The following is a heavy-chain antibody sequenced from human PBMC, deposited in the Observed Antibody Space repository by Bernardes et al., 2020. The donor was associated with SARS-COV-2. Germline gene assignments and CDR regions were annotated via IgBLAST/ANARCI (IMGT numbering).Heavy chain of an antibody. CDR3: ARGQYYDNSGFPLWDY. V-gene: IGHV3-53*04. J-gene: IGHJ4*02. D-gene: IGHD3-22*01. Sequence: GGSLRLSRAVSGFTVSSNYMTWVRQAPGKGLEWVSVIYSGGNTYYADSVEGRFTISRHNSENTLSLQMNSLRLEDTAVYYCARGQYYDNSGFPLWDYWGQGTLVTVSS. CDR2: IYSGGNT. CDR1: GFTVSSNY.